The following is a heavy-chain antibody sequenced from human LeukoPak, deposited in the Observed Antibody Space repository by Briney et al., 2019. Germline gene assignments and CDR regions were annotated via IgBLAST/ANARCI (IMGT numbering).Heavy chain of an antibody. D-gene: IGHD1-26*01. Sequence: GGSLRLSCAASGFTFSNYALSWVRQAPGKGLEWGSSISGSGDSTNYAASVKGRFTVSRDNSKNTLYLQLNSLRADDTAVYYCAKDESVVGATGYWGQGTLVTVSS. CDR1: GFTFSNYA. CDR3: AKDESVVGATGY. J-gene: IGHJ4*02. V-gene: IGHV3-23*01. CDR2: ISGSGDST.